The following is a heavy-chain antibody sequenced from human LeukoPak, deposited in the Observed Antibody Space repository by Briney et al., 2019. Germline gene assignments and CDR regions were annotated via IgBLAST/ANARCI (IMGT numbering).Heavy chain of an antibody. Sequence: PGGSLRLSCAASGFTFSSSWMHWVRQAPGKGLVWVSRINSDGRSPFHADSVKGRFTISRDNAKNTLFLQMNSLRVEDTAVYYCATSTCGGDCYGNWLDPWGQGTLVTVSS. CDR3: ATSTCGGDCYGNWLDP. J-gene: IGHJ5*02. V-gene: IGHV3-74*01. CDR1: GFTFSSSW. D-gene: IGHD2-21*02. CDR2: INSDGRSP.